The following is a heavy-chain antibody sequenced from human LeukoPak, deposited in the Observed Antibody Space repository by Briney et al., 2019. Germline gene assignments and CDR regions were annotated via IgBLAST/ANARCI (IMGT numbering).Heavy chain of an antibody. Sequence: GGSLRLSCAASGFTFSDYYMSWIRQAPGKGLEWVSYISSSGSTIYYADSVKGRFTLSRDNAKNSLYLQMNSLRAEDTAVYYCARAITYYYDSSGYGFDYWGQGTLVTVSS. J-gene: IGHJ4*02. CDR2: ISSSGSTI. CDR1: GFTFSDYY. D-gene: IGHD3-22*01. V-gene: IGHV3-11*04. CDR3: ARAITYYYDSSGYGFDY.